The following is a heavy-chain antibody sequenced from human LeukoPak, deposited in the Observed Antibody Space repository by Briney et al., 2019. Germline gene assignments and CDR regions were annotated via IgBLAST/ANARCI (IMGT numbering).Heavy chain of an antibody. V-gene: IGHV1-69*01. CDR2: IIPIFGTA. Sequence: SVKVSCKASGGTFSSYAISWVRQAPGQGLDWMGGIIPIFGTANYAQKFQGRVTITADESTGTAYMELSSLRSEDTAVYYCARAGLNYYDSSGYYYEYFQHWGQGTLVTVSS. CDR1: GGTFSSYA. D-gene: IGHD3-22*01. J-gene: IGHJ1*01. CDR3: ARAGLNYYDSSGYYYEYFQH.